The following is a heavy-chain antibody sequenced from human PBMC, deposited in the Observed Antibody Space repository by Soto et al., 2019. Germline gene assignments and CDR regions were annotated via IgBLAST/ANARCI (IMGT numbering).Heavy chain of an antibody. D-gene: IGHD6-13*01. CDR2: ITSSGGGT. J-gene: IGHJ4*02. V-gene: IGHV3-23*01. CDR1: GFTFSAYV. CDR3: AKLTAA. Sequence: EVEVLESGGGLVQPGGXLXLSCAASGFTFSAYVMSWXRQAPGKGLEWVSSITSSGGGTYYADSVKGRFTVSRDNSKNTVYXXXXSLXXXXXAXXXXAKLTAAWGQGTLVTVSS.